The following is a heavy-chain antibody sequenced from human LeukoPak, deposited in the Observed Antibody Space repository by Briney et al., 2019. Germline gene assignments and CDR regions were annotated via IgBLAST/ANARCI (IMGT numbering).Heavy chain of an antibody. V-gene: IGHV3-21*01. Sequence: PGGSLRLSCAASGFTFSSYSMNWVRQAPGKGLEWVSSISSSSYIYYADPVKGRFTISRDNAKNSLYLQMNSLRAEDTAVYYCARGGGTATGPTFYWGQGTLVTVSS. CDR2: ISSSSYI. CDR1: GFTFSSYS. D-gene: IGHD3-9*01. CDR3: ARGGGTATGPTFY. J-gene: IGHJ4*02.